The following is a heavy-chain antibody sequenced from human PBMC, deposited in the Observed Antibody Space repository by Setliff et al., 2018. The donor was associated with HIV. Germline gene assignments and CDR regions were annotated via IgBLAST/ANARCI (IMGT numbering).Heavy chain of an antibody. Sequence: ASVKVSCKASGYTFTSYGISWVRQAPGQGLEWMGWISAYNGNTHYAQRLQGRVTMTTDTSTRTAYMEQRSLRSDDTAVYYCARQFLDWSNDYYSRYYMDVWGKGTTVTVSS. CDR2: ISAYNGNT. D-gene: IGHD3-3*01. CDR3: ARQFLDWSNDYYSRYYMDV. J-gene: IGHJ6*03. CDR1: GYTFTSYG. V-gene: IGHV1-18*01.